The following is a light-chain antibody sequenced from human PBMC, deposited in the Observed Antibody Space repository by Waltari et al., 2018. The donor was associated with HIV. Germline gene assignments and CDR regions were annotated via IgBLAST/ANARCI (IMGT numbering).Light chain of an antibody. V-gene: IGKV1-27*01. Sequence: DIQMTQSPSSLSASVGDRVTITCRASQGIITSLAWYQPKVGGAPKLLIYKASTLHPGVPSRFSGGGSGTDFTLTITNLQPEDASTYYCQAYKSAPLVFGPGTKVQIK. CDR1: QGIITS. CDR3: QAYKSAPLV. CDR2: KAS. J-gene: IGKJ1*01.